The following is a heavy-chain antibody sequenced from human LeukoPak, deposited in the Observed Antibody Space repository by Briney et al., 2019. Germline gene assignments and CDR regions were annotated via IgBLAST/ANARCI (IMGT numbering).Heavy chain of an antibody. D-gene: IGHD3-10*02. J-gene: IGHJ6*04. CDR1: GFTFSSYW. CDR3: AELGITMIGGV. Sequence: GGSLRLSCAASGFTFSSYWMSWVRQAPGKGREWVANIKQEGSEKYYVDSVKGRFTISRDNAKNSLYLQMNSLRAEDTAVYYCAELGITMIGGVWGKGTTVTISS. V-gene: IGHV3-7*01. CDR2: IKQEGSEK.